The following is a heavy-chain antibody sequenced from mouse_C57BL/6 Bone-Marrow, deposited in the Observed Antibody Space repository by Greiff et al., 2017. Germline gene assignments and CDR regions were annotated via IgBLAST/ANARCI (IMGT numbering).Heavy chain of an antibody. V-gene: IGHV1-39*01. D-gene: IGHD1-1*01. CDR1: GYSFTDYH. J-gene: IGHJ2*01. CDR2: INPNYGTT. CDR3: ARSITTVVATNFDY. Sequence: VQLKESGPELVKPGASVKISCKASGYSFTDYHMNWVKQSNGKSLEWIGVINPNYGTTSYNQKFKGKDTLTVDQSSSTAYMQLNSLTSEDSAVYDCARSITTVVATNFDYWGQGTTLTVSS.